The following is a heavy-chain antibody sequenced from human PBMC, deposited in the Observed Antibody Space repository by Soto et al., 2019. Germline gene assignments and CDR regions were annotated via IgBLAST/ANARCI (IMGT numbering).Heavy chain of an antibody. CDR3: ARNDYGGKALDY. CDR2: IIPIFGTA. Sequence: SVKVSCKASGGTFSSYAISWVRQAPGQGLEWMGGIIPIFGTANYAQKFQGRVTITADESTSTAYMELSSLRSEDTAVYYCARNDYGGKALDYWGQGTLVTVSS. D-gene: IGHD4-17*01. J-gene: IGHJ4*02. V-gene: IGHV1-69*13. CDR1: GGTFSSYA.